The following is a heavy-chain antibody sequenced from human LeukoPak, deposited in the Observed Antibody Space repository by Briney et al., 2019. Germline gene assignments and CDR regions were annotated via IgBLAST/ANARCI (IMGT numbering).Heavy chain of an antibody. Sequence: SETLSLTCTVSDGSISSYYWSWIRQPAGKGLEWIGRIYTSGSTNYNPSLKSRVTMSVDTSKNQFSLKLSSVTAADTAVYYCARAVYYYDSSGYWGLDAFDIWGQGTMVTVSS. J-gene: IGHJ3*02. CDR3: ARAVYYYDSSGYWGLDAFDI. V-gene: IGHV4-4*07. CDR2: IYTSGST. CDR1: DGSISSYY. D-gene: IGHD3-22*01.